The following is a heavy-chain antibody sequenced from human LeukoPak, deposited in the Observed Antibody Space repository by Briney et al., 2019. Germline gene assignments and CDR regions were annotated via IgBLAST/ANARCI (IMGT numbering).Heavy chain of an antibody. J-gene: IGHJ4*02. V-gene: IGHV3-48*03. CDR3: ASEFIVGATFDY. D-gene: IGHD1-26*01. Sequence: GGSLRLSCAASGFTFRSYGMNWVRQAPGKGLEWVSYITSSGSTIYYADSVMGRFTISRDNAKTSLYLQMNSLRAEDTAVYYCASEFIVGATFDYWGQGTLVTVSS. CDR1: GFTFRSYG. CDR2: ITSSGSTI.